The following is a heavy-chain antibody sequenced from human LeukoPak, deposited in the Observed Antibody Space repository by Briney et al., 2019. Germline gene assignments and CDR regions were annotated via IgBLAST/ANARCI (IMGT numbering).Heavy chain of an antibody. V-gene: IGHV1-3*04. D-gene: IGHD6-19*01. CDR3: ARGVAGSGWFYSDY. J-gene: IGHJ4*02. Sequence: GASVKVSCKASGYTFTRYAMHWVRQAPGQRLEWMGWINTDNSNTKYSQKFQGRVTITKDTSASTAYMELSSLRSEDSAVYYCARGVAGSGWFYSDYWGQGSLVTVSS. CDR2: INTDNSNT. CDR1: GYTFTRYA.